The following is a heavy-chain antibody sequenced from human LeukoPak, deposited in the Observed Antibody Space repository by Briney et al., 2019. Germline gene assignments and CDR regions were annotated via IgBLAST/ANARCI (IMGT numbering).Heavy chain of an antibody. CDR3: SGGSGPHAFDN. CDR2: INPNSGGT. J-gene: IGHJ3*02. CDR1: GYTFTDYY. V-gene: IGHV1-2*02. D-gene: IGHD3-10*01. Sequence: VASVEVSCKASGYTFTDYYMHWVRQAPGQGLEWMGWINPNSGGTNSAQKFQGRVTITRDTSISTAYMELSSLISDDTAVYYCSGGSGPHAFDNWGQGTMVTVSS.